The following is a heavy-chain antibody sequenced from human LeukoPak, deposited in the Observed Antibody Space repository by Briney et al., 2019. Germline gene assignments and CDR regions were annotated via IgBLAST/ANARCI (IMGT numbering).Heavy chain of an antibody. V-gene: IGHV1-69*13. J-gene: IGHJ6*02. CDR3: ARDDIVVVPAAIGLGDYYYYGMDV. CDR2: IIPIFGTA. CDR1: EGTFSSYA. Sequence: GASVKVSCKASEGTFSSYAISWVRQAPGQGLEWMGGIIPIFGTANYAQKFQGRVTITADESTSTAYMELSSLRSEDTAVYYCARDDIVVVPAAIGLGDYYYYGMDVWGQGTTVTVSS. D-gene: IGHD2-2*01.